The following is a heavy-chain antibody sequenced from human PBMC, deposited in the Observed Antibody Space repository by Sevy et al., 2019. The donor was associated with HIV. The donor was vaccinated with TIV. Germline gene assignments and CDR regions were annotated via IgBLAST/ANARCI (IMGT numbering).Heavy chain of an antibody. CDR1: GFMFDAYA. V-gene: IGHV3-9*01. J-gene: IGHJ4*02. D-gene: IGHD3-22*01. CDR3: AKDLYYDTSLFDY. Sequence: QLGGSLRLSCAVSGFMFDAYAMHWVRQSPGKGLEWVSSISWNGENMGYADFVKGRFTISRDNSKNTLYLQMNSLRAEDTAVYYCAKDLYYDTSLFDYWGQGTLVTVSS. CDR2: ISWNGENM.